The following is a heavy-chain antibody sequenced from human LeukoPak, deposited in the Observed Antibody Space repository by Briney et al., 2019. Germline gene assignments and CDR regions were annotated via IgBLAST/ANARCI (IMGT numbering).Heavy chain of an antibody. J-gene: IGHJ4*02. CDR2: IWYDGSNK. CDR1: GITFRSYG. Sequence: GGSLRLSCAASGITFRSYGMHWVRQAPGKGLEWVAFIWYDGSNKYYADSVKGRFTISRDNSKNTLYLQMNSLRAEDTAVYYCARALYGVVVLDYWGQGTLVTVSS. D-gene: IGHD3-22*01. CDR3: ARALYGVVVLDY. V-gene: IGHV3-33*01.